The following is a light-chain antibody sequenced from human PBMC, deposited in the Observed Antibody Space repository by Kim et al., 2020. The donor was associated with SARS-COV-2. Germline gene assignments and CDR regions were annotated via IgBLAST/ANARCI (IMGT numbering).Light chain of an antibody. V-gene: IGLV4-69*01. CDR3: QTWGTGIGV. CDR2: LNSDGSH. CDR1: SGHSSYA. Sequence: QPVLTKSPSASASLGASVKLTCTLSSGHSSYAIAWHQQQPEKGPRYLMKLNSDGSHSKGDGIPDRFSGSSSGAERYLTISSLQSEDEADYYCQTWGTGIGVFGGGTQLTVL. J-gene: IGLJ3*02.